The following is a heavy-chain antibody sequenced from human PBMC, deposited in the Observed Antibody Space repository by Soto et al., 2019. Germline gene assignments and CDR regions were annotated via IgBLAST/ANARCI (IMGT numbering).Heavy chain of an antibody. CDR1: GFSFTHYC. J-gene: IGHJ4*02. CDR2: VNADGSST. V-gene: IGHV3-74*01. Sequence: PGGSLRLSCAASGFSFTHYCIHWVRQVPGKGLEWVCRVNADGSSTNYAGFAKGRFTISRDNSKNTAYLEMNNLRVDDTALYYCAKAGDWNYVFDFWGQGTSVTVSS. CDR3: AKAGDWNYVFDF. D-gene: IGHD1-7*01.